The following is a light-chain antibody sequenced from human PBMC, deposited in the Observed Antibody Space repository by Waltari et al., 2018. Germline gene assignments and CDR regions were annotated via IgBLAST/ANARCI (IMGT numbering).Light chain of an antibody. CDR1: ALPRKY. Sequence: SYQLTQPPSVSVFPGQTARITCSGDALPRKYSYWYQQKSGQAPVLVIYVDNKRPSGIPERFSGASSGTVATLTISGAQLEDEADYDCYSTDSSGNERVFGGGTKLTVL. V-gene: IGLV3-10*01. CDR2: VDN. J-gene: IGLJ3*02. CDR3: YSTDSSGNERV.